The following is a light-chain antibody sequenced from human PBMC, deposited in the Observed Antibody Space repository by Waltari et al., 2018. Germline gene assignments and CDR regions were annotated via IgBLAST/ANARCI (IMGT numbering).Light chain of an antibody. CDR3: SSYTTSSAPGV. CDR1: DHDVGAYDF. CDR2: EVS. J-gene: IGLJ1*01. V-gene: IGLV2-14*01. Sequence: QSALTQPASVSGSPGQSITISCSGTDHDVGAYDFVSWYQQHPGKAPHLIIYEVSNRPSGISNRFSASKSGNTASLTISGLQAEDEADYYCSSYTTSSAPGVFGTGTRVTVL.